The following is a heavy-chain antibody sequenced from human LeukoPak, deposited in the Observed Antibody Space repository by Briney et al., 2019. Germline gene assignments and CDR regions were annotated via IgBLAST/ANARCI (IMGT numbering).Heavy chain of an antibody. CDR2: IYTSGST. CDR3: ARDPDYYGSGSYYYNWFDP. V-gene: IGHV4-4*07. Sequence: SETLSLTCTVSGGSISSYYWSWIRQPAGKGLEWIGRIYTSGSTNYNPSLKSRVTMSVDTSKNQFSLKLSSVTAADTAVYYCARDPDYYGSGSYYYNWFDPWGQGTLVTVSS. D-gene: IGHD3-10*01. CDR1: GGSISSYY. J-gene: IGHJ5*02.